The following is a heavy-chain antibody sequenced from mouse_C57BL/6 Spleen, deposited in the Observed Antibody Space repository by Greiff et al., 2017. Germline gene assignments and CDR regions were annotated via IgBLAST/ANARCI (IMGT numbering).Heavy chain of an antibody. D-gene: IGHD1-1*01. Sequence: VQLQQSGAELVRPGASVKLSCTASGFNIKDDYMHWVKQRPEQGLEWIGWIDPENGDTAYASNFQGQATITADTSSHTAYLQRSSLTSVDTAVYYCTTYYGSSPFAYWGQGNLVIVSA. V-gene: IGHV14-4*01. CDR3: TTYYGSSPFAY. J-gene: IGHJ3*01. CDR1: GFNIKDDY. CDR2: IDPENGDT.